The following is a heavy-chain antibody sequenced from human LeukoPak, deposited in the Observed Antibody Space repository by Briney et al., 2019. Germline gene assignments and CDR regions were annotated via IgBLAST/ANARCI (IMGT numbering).Heavy chain of an antibody. CDR1: GFTFGSYG. CDR3: AKHYYGSGSQKYYFDY. Sequence: PGGSLRLSCAASGFTFGSYGMHWVRQAPGKGLEWVTMVRNDGSDKYYADSVKGRFTISRDNSKNTLYLQMNSLRPEDTAVYYCAKHYYGSGSQKYYFDYWGQGTLVTVSS. V-gene: IGHV3-30*02. J-gene: IGHJ4*02. CDR2: VRNDGSDK. D-gene: IGHD3-10*01.